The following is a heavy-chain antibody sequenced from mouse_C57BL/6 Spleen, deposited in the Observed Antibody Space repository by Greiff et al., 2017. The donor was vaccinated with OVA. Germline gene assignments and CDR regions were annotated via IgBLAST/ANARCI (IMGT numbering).Heavy chain of an antibody. Sequence: EVKLMESGPGMVKPSQSLSLTCTVTGYSITSGYDWHWIRHFPGNKLEWMGYISYSGSTNYNPSLKSRISITHDTSKNHFFLKLNSVTTEDTATYYCARSNYDYDGGHFDVWGTGTTVTVSS. D-gene: IGHD2-4*01. V-gene: IGHV3-1*01. CDR2: ISYSGST. CDR3: ARSNYDYDGGHFDV. J-gene: IGHJ1*03. CDR1: GYSITSGYD.